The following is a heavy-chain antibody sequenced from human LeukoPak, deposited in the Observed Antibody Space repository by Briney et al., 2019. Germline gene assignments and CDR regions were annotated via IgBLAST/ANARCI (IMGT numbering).Heavy chain of an antibody. CDR2: IYPGDSDT. CDR1: GYSFTRYW. Sequence: GESLKISCKGSGYSFTRYWIGWVRQMPGKGLEWMGIIYPGDSDTRYSPSFQGQVTISADKSISTAYLQWSSLKASDTAMYYCASLAGYYDSSGGSAYAFDIWGQGTMVTVSS. D-gene: IGHD3-22*01. V-gene: IGHV5-51*01. CDR3: ASLAGYYDSSGGSAYAFDI. J-gene: IGHJ3*02.